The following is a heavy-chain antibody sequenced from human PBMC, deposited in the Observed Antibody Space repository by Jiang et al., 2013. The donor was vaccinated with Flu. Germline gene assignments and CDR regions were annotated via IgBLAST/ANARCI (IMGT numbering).Heavy chain of an antibody. D-gene: IGHD3-10*01. V-gene: IGHV4-39*07. J-gene: IGHJ5*01. CDR2: MYYSGST. CDR1: GGSITSTSYY. Sequence: PGLVKPSETLSLTCSVFGGSITSTSYYWGWIRQIPGKGLEWIGSMYYSGSTYYNPSLQSRVSLSADTSNNQFSLKLTTVTAADTAVYYCARARAPYGSGSYFGFWFDSWGQGSLVTVSS. CDR3: ARARAPYGSGSYFGFWFDS.